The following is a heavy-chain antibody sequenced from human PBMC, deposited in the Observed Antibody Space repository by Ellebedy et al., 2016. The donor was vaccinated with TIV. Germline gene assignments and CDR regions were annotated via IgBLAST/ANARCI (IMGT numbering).Heavy chain of an antibody. CDR1: GGSISSGGYY. D-gene: IGHD3-10*01. CDR3: ARVVYYGSEENYYYYYGMDV. V-gene: IGHV4-61*08. CDR2: IYYSGST. J-gene: IGHJ6*02. Sequence: MPSETLSLTCTVSGGSISSGGYYWSWIRQHPGKGLEWIGYIYYSGSTNYNPSLKSRVTISVDTSKNQFSLKLSSVTAADTAVYYCARVVYYGSEENYYYYYGMDVWGQGTTVTVSS.